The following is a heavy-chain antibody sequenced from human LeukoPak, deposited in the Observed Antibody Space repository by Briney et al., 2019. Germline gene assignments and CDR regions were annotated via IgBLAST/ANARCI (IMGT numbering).Heavy chain of an antibody. CDR3: ANFDIVVPLNMGVPFDI. D-gene: IGHD2-2*01. CDR1: GFTFSRYS. J-gene: IGHJ3*02. V-gene: IGHV3-48*02. Sequence: GGSLRLSCAASGFTFSRYSLNWVRQAPGKGLEWVSYISSRSSTIYYADSVKGRFTISRDNAKNSLYLQMNSLRDEDTAVYYCANFDIVVPLNMGVPFDIWGQGTMVTVSS. CDR2: ISSRSSTI.